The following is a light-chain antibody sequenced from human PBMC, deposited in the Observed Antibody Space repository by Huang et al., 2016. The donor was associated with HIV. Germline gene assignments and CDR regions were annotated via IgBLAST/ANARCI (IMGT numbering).Light chain of an antibody. CDR2: WAS. J-gene: IGKJ1*01. V-gene: IGKV4-1*01. Sequence: IVMTQSPDSLTASLGERATINCKSSQSVLYSSNNKNYLAWYQQKPGPPPKLLIYWASTRESGVPDRFSGSGSGTDFTLTISSLQAEDVAVYYCQQYYNTRTFGQGTKVEIK. CDR3: QQYYNTRT. CDR1: QSVLYSSNNKNY.